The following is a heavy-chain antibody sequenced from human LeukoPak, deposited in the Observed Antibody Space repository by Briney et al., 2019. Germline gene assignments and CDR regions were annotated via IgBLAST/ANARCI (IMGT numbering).Heavy chain of an antibody. Sequence: ASVKVSCKASGYTFTGYNMHWVRQAPGQGLEWMGWINCNSGGTNYAQKFQGRVTMTRDTSINTAYMELSSLRSDDTAVYYCARIGGRGYTSGTFDYWGQGTLVTVSS. CDR2: INCNSGGT. V-gene: IGHV1-2*02. D-gene: IGHD5-18*01. CDR3: ARIGGRGYTSGTFDY. J-gene: IGHJ4*02. CDR1: GYTFTGYN.